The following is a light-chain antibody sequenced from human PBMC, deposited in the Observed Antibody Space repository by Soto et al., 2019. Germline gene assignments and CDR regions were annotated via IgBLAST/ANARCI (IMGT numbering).Light chain of an antibody. CDR1: SSDVGGYNS. J-gene: IGLJ2*01. V-gene: IGLV2-8*01. CDR2: EVS. CDR3: SSYAGSKNLI. Sequence: QSALTQPPSASGSPGQSVTISCTGTSSDVGGYNSVSWYQQHPGKAPKLMIYEVSKRPSGVPDRFSASKSDNTASLTVSGLQAEAAADYYCSSYAGSKNLIFGGGTKLTVL.